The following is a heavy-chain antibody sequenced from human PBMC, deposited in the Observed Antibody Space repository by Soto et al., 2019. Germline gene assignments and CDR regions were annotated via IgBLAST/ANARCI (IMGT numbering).Heavy chain of an antibody. Sequence: GGSLRLSCAASGFTFSSYAMSWVRQAPGKGLEWVSAISGSGGSTYYADSVKGRFTICRDNSKNTLYLQMNSLRAEDTAVYYCAKDSGIVGATDYWGQGTLVTVSS. CDR1: GFTFSSYA. CDR3: AKDSGIVGATDY. V-gene: IGHV3-23*01. CDR2: ISGSGGST. D-gene: IGHD1-26*01. J-gene: IGHJ4*02.